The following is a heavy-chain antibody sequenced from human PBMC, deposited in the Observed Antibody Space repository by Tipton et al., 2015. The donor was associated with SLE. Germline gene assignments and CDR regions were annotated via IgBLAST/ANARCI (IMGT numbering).Heavy chain of an antibody. Sequence: GLVKPSETLSLTCAVYGGSFSGYYWSWIRQPPGKGLEWIGEIDHSGSTNYNPSLKSRVTISVDTSKNQFSLKLSSVTAADTAVYYCARSTMVRGVINYAFDIWGQGTMVTVSS. CDR2: IDHSGST. CDR3: ARSTMVRGVINYAFDI. D-gene: IGHD3-10*01. J-gene: IGHJ3*02. CDR1: GGSFSGYY. V-gene: IGHV4-34*01.